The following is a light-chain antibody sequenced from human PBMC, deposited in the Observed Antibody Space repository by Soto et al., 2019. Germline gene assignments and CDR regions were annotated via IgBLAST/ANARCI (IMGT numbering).Light chain of an antibody. J-gene: IGKJ1*01. CDR3: QQYDDWPWT. CDR1: QSVSSN. V-gene: IGKV3-15*01. Sequence: IVMTQSPATLSVSPWERATLSCRASQSVSSNLAWYHLKPGQAPRLLIYGASIRAAGIPARFTGSESGTEFTLSISSLQSEDFAVYYCQQYDDWPWTFGHGTKVDIK. CDR2: GAS.